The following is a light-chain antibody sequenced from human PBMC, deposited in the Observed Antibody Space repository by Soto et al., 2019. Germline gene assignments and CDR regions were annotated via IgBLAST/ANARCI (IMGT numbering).Light chain of an antibody. J-gene: IGKJ4*01. CDR1: QDISSY. CDR2: AAS. CDR3: QQLNSYPFT. V-gene: IGKV1-9*01. Sequence: DIPLTQSPSFLSASVGDRVTITCRASQDISSYLAWYQQKPGKAPKLLIYAASTLQSGVPSRFSGSGSGTEFTLTISSLQPEDFATYYCQQLNSYPFTFGGGTKVEIK.